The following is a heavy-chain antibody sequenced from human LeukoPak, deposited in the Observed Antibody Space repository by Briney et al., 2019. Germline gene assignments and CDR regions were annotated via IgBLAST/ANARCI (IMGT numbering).Heavy chain of an antibody. D-gene: IGHD3-9*01. CDR2: INHSGST. CDR3: ARDYDVLTAYPPTQLFDP. CDR1: GGSFSGYY. J-gene: IGHJ5*02. V-gene: IGHV4-34*01. Sequence: SETLSLTCAVYGGSFSGYYWSWIRQPPGKGLEWIGEINHSGSTNYNPSLKSRVTMSVDTSKDQFSLKLNSVTAADTAVYYCARDYDVLTAYPPTQLFDPWGQGTLVTVSS.